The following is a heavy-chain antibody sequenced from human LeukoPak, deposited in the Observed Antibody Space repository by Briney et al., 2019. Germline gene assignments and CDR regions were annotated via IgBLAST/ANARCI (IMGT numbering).Heavy chain of an antibody. Sequence: PGGSLRLSCSASGFPFSFYGIHWVRQAPAKGLVYVSAISINGGSTYYADSVKGRFTISRDNYKNTLYLQMNSLRAEDTALYYCAKDAYSSGWFHPDYWGQGTLVTVSS. CDR3: AKDAYSSGWFHPDY. CDR1: GFPFSFYG. V-gene: IGHV3-64*04. D-gene: IGHD6-19*01. CDR2: ISINGGST. J-gene: IGHJ4*02.